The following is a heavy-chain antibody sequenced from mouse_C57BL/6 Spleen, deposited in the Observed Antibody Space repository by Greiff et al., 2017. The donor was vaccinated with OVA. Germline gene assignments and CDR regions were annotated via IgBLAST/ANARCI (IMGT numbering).Heavy chain of an antibody. J-gene: IGHJ3*01. CDR2: IYPSDSET. CDR1: GYTFTSYW. V-gene: IGHV1-61*01. D-gene: IGHD2-2*01. Sequence: QVQLQQPGAELVRPGSSVKLSCKASGYTFTSYWMDWVKQRPGQGLEWIGNIYPSDSETHYNQKFKDKATLTVEKSSSTAYMQLSSLTSEDSAVYSCARRGLGGYDVLAWFAYWGQGTLVTVSA. CDR3: ARRGLGGYDVLAWFAY.